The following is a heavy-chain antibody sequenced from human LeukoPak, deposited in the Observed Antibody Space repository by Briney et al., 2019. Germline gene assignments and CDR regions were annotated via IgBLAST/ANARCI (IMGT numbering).Heavy chain of an antibody. CDR2: INPNSGGT. CDR1: GYTFTGYY. Sequence: ASVKVSFKSSGYTFTGYYMHWVRQAPGQGLEWMGWINPNSGGTNYAQKFQGRVTMTRDTSISTAYMELSRLRSDDTAVYYCARERGFGELLHFDYWGQGTLVTVSS. CDR3: ARERGFGELLHFDY. J-gene: IGHJ4*02. D-gene: IGHD3-10*01. V-gene: IGHV1-2*02.